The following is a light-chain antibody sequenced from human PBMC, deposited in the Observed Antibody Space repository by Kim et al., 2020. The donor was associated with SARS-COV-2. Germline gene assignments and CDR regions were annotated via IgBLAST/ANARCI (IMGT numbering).Light chain of an antibody. CDR3: QQLRG. CDR1: QGISSY. CDR2: AAS. Sequence: DIQLTQSPSLLSASVGDRVTITCRASQGISSYLAWYQQKPGKAPKLLIYAASTLQSGVPSRFSGSGSGTEFTLTISSLQPEDFATYYCQQLRGFGQGTRLEIK. V-gene: IGKV1-9*01. J-gene: IGKJ5*01.